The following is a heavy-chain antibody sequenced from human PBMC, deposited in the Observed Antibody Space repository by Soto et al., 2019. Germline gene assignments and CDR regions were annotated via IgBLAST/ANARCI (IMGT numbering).Heavy chain of an antibody. D-gene: IGHD5-18*01. CDR1: GFTFSNAW. J-gene: IGHJ6*02. Sequence: PGGSLRLSCAASGFTFSNAWMNWVRQAPGKGLEWVGRIKSKTDGGTTDYAAPVKGRFTISRDDSKNTLYLQMNSLKTEDTAVYYCTTPLVDTAMVYYYYYYGMDVWGQGTTVTVSS. CDR2: IKSKTDGGTT. CDR3: TTPLVDTAMVYYYYYYGMDV. V-gene: IGHV3-15*07.